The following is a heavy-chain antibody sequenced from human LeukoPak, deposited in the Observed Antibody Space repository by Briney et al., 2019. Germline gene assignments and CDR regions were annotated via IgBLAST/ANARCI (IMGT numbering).Heavy chain of an antibody. V-gene: IGHV3-30*04. CDR1: GFTFSSYA. CDR2: ISCDGSNK. Sequence: GGSLRLSCAASGFTFSSYAMHWVRQAPGKGLEWVAVISCDGSNKYYADSVKGRFTISRDNSKNTLYLQMNSLRAEDTAVYYCASNQIPKYYCGSEIQSGQNWFDPWGQGTLVTVSS. J-gene: IGHJ5*02. D-gene: IGHD3-10*01. CDR3: ASNQIPKYYCGSEIQSGQNWFDP.